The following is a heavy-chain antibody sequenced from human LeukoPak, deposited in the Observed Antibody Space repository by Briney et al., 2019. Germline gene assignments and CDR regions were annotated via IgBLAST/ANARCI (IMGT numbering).Heavy chain of an antibody. CDR2: INPNSGGT. J-gene: IGHJ6*02. CDR3: AREEVAVAARYYYYYGMDV. Sequence: GASVKVSCKASGYTFTGYYMHWVRQAPGQGLEWMGWINPNSGGTNYAQKFQGGVTMTRDTSISTAYMELSRLRSDDTAVYYCAREEVAVAARYYYYYGMDVWGQGTTVTVSS. V-gene: IGHV1-2*02. D-gene: IGHD6-19*01. CDR1: GYTFTGYY.